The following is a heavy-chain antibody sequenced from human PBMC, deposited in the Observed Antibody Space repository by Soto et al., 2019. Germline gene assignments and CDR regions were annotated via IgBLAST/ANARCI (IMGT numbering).Heavy chain of an antibody. Sequence: ASEPLSVTCTVLDASISISSYYWGWIRQPPGKGLEWIGSIYYSVSTYYNPSLKSRVTISVDTSKNQFSLKLSSVTAADTAVYYCASQSITMVRGVVLVRIDPPGQRTLVSVSS. J-gene: IGHJ5*02. CDR3: ASQSITMVRGVVLVRIDP. D-gene: IGHD3-10*01. V-gene: IGHV4-39*01. CDR2: IYYSVST. CDR1: DASISISSYY.